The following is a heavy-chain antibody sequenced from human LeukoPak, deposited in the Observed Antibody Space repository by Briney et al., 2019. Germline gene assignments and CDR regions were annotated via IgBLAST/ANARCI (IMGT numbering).Heavy chain of an antibody. J-gene: IGHJ4*02. CDR2: IYSDGST. D-gene: IGHD3-16*01. CDR3: ARDLSSYDYVWDY. CDR1: GFTVISNY. Sequence: GGSLRLSCAASGFTVISNYMSWVRQAPGKGLEWVSLIYSDGSTYYADSVKGRFTISRDTSKNTLYLQMNNLRAEDTAVYYCARDLSSYDYVWDYWGQGTLVTVSS. V-gene: IGHV3-66*01.